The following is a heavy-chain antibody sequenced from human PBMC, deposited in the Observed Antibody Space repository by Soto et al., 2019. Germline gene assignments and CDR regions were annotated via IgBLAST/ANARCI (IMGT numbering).Heavy chain of an antibody. CDR3: ARDSDILTGYGLFDY. Sequence: VASVKVSCKASGGTFSSYTISWVRQAPGQGLEWMGRIIPILGIANYAQKFQGRVTITADKSTSTAYMELSSLRSEDTAVYYCARDSDILTGYGLFDYWGQGTLVTVSS. CDR1: GGTFSSYT. D-gene: IGHD3-9*01. J-gene: IGHJ4*02. CDR2: IIPILGIA. V-gene: IGHV1-69*04.